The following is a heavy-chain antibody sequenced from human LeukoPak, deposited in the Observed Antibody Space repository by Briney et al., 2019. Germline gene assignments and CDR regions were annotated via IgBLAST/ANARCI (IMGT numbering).Heavy chain of an antibody. CDR3: ARDWGYCSSTSCPIDY. D-gene: IGHD2-2*01. CDR2: ISSSGSTI. J-gene: IGHJ4*02. Sequence: GGPLRFSGAASGFTFSDYYMSGCGQSPGKARGGGAYISSSGSTIYYADSVKGRFTISRDNAKNSLYLQMNSLRAEDTAVYCCARDWGYCSSTSCPIDYWGQGTLVTVSS. V-gene: IGHV3-11*01. CDR1: GFTFSDYY.